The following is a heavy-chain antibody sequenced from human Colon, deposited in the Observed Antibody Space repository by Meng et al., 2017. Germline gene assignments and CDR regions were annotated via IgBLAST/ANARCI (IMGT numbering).Heavy chain of an antibody. CDR1: GVSVTSGQF. J-gene: IGHJ4*02. V-gene: IGHV4-4*02. CDR2: FHYTGPI. D-gene: IGHD6-19*01. CDR3: AASSGWYRIDS. Sequence: VQLQGSGPGLVTPSVPLSLTCGVSGVSVTSGQFWTWVRQPPGKGLEWIGEFHYTGPINYKPSLMSRVTISVDASRNQFSLRLTSVTAADTAVYYCAASSGWYRIDSWGQGTLVTVSS.